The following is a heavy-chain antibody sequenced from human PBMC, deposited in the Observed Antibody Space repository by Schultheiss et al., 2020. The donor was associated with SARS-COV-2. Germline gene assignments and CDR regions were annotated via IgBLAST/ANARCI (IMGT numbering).Heavy chain of an antibody. CDR1: GYTFTSYY. CDR3: AKSFYDFWSGASGYYYGMDV. D-gene: IGHD3-3*01. J-gene: IGHJ6*02. CDR2: INPSGGST. Sequence: ASVKVSCKASGYTFTSYYMHWVRQAPGQGLEWMGIINPSGGSTSYAQKFQGRVTMTRDTSTSTVYMELSSLRSEDTAVYYCAKSFYDFWSGASGYYYGMDVWGQGTTVTVSS. V-gene: IGHV1-46*03.